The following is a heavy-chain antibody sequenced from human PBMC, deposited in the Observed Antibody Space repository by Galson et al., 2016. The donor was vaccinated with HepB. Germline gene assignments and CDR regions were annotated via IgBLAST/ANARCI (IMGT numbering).Heavy chain of an antibody. V-gene: IGHV1-69*13. J-gene: IGHJ6*02. CDR2: IIPMFGTA. CDR1: GGTFSSYD. D-gene: IGHD4-17*01. CDR3: ARETRDDYGDFLGQYYYYYGMDV. Sequence: SVKVSCKASGGTFSSYDISWVRQAPGQGLEWMGGIIPMFGTANYAQKFQGRVTITADESTSTAYMELSSLRSEDTAVYYCARETRDDYGDFLGQYYYYYGMDVWGQGTTVTGSS.